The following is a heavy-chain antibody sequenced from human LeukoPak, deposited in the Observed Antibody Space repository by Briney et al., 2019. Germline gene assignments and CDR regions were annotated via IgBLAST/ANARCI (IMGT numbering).Heavy chain of an antibody. CDR2: IKQDGSDY. CDR3: AREQTPVIHYYFDS. CDR1: GFTFSSYW. Sequence: PGGSLRLSCAASGFTFSSYWMSWVRQAPGKGLEWVANIKQDGSDYYYVDSVKGRFTISRDNAKNSLYLQMNSLRAEDTAVYYCAREQTPVIHYYFDSWAREPWSPSPQ. D-gene: IGHD3-16*02. J-gene: IGHJ4*02. V-gene: IGHV3-7*01.